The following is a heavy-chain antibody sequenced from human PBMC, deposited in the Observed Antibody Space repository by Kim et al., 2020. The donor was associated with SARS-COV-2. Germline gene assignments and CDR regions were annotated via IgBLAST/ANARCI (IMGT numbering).Heavy chain of an antibody. Sequence: ASVKVSCKASGYTFTSYDINWVRQATGQGLEWMGWMNPNSGNTGYAQKFQGRVTMTRNTSISTAYMELSSLRSEDTAVYYCARGGYLTSKVLRYFDWFAKAESLTDYWGQGTLVTVSS. V-gene: IGHV1-8*01. J-gene: IGHJ4*02. CDR3: ARGGYLTSKVLRYFDWFAKAESLTDY. D-gene: IGHD3-9*01. CDR1: GYTFTSYD. CDR2: MNPNSGNT.